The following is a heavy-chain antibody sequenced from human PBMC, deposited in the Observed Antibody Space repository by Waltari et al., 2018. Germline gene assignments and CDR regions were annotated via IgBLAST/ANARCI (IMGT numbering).Heavy chain of an antibody. CDR3: VREGMGYYFDY. CDR1: GFTFNSYS. J-gene: IGHJ4*02. Sequence: EVQLVESGGGLVKPGGSLRLSCAASGFTFNSYSIKWVRQAQGNGLEWVSSIGSSGDYIYYADSVKGRFTISRDNAKNSLYLQMDSLRAEDTAVYYCVREGMGYYFDYWGQGILVTVFS. D-gene: IGHD3-10*01. CDR2: IGSSGDYI. V-gene: IGHV3-21*01.